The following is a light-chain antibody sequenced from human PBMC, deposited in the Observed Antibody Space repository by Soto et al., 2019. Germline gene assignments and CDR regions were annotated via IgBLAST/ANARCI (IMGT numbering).Light chain of an antibody. CDR3: LQALQTPLT. J-gene: IGKJ4*01. CDR2: LGS. CDR1: QSLLHSNGYNY. Sequence: DIVMTQSPLSLPVTPGEPASISCRSSQSLLHSNGYNYLDWYLQKPGQYAQLLIYLGSNRDSGVPDRISERGSGKDFTLKISRVEAEDVGVYYCLQALQTPLTFGGGTKVEIK. V-gene: IGKV2-28*01.